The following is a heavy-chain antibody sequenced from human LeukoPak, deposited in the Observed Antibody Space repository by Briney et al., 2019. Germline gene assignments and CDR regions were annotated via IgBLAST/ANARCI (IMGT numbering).Heavy chain of an antibody. CDR1: GFTFSSYG. Sequence: PGGSLRLSCAASGFTFSSYGMHWVRQAPGKGLEWVAVISYDGSNKYYADSVKGRFTISRDNSKNTLYLQMNSLRAEDTAVCYCAKDYYDSSGYYYFDYWGQGTLVTVSS. J-gene: IGHJ4*02. D-gene: IGHD3-22*01. V-gene: IGHV3-30*18. CDR3: AKDYYDSSGYYYFDY. CDR2: ISYDGSNK.